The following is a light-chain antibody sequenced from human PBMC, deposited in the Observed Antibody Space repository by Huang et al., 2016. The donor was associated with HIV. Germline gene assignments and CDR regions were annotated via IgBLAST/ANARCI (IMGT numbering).Light chain of an antibody. J-gene: IGKJ2*03. Sequence: EILLTQSPDTLFLSPGERATLSCRASQSVNNNYLAWYQQKPGPAPGLLIYRASTRATGIPDRFSGSGSGTDFTLTISRLEPDDFAVYYCQQFGSSPPYSFGQGTKLEIK. CDR3: QQFGSSPPYS. CDR1: QSVNNNY. V-gene: IGKV3-20*01. CDR2: RAS.